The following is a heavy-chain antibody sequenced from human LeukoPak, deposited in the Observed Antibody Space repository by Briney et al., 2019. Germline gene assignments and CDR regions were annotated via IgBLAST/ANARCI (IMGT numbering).Heavy chain of an antibody. CDR2: SYYSGST. V-gene: IGHV4-30-4*01. CDR1: GGSISSGDYY. CDR3: VREYGDDKWFDP. D-gene: IGHD4-17*01. J-gene: IGHJ5*02. Sequence: PSQTLSLTCTVSGGSISSGDYYWSWIRQPPGKGLEWIGYSYYSGSTYYNPSLKSRVTISVDPSKNHFSLKLSSVTAADTAVYYCVREYGDDKWFDPWGQGTLVTVSS.